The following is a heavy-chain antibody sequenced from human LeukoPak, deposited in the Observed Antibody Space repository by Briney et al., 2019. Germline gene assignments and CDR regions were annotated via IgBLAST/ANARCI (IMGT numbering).Heavy chain of an antibody. J-gene: IGHJ5*02. V-gene: IGHV4-59*01. Sequence: SETLSLTCTVSGGSISSYYWSWIRQPPGKGLEWIGYIYYSGSTNYNPSLKSRVTISVDTSKNQFSLKLSSVTAADTAVYYCARGSSGYSLGPWGQGTLVTVSS. D-gene: IGHD3-22*01. CDR3: ARGSSGYSLGP. CDR1: GGSISSYY. CDR2: IYYSGST.